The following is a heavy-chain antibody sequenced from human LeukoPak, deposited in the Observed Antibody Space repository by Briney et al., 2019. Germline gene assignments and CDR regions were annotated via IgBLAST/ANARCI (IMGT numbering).Heavy chain of an antibody. J-gene: IGHJ6*02. V-gene: IGHV6-1*01. CDR3: ARTLLYYYGMDV. CDR2: TYYRSKWYN. Sequence: SQTLSLTCAISGDSVSSNSAAWTWISHSPSKGLNCLERTYYRSKWYNDYAVSVKSRITINPDTSKNQFSLQLNSVTPEDTAVYYCARTLLYYYGMDVWGQGTTVTVSS. CDR1: GDSVSSNSAA.